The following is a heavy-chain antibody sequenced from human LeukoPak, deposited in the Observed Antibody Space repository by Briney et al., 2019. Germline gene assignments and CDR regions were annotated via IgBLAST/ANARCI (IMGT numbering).Heavy chain of an antibody. V-gene: IGHV1-69*04. J-gene: IGHJ6*02. CDR1: GGTFSSYA. CDR2: IIPILGIA. Sequence: GSSVKVSCKASGGTFSSYAISWVRQAPGQGLEWMGRIIPILGIANYAQKFQGRVTITADKSTSTAYMELSSLRSDDTAVYYCARDSLFYGMDVWGQGTTVTVSS. CDR3: ARDSLFYGMDV.